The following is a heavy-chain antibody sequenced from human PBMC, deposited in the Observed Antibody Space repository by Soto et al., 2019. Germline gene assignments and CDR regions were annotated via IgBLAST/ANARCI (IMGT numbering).Heavy chain of an antibody. J-gene: IGHJ4*02. CDR3: ARDRAYYYDSSGYLFDY. CDR2: INHSGST. CDR1: GGSFSGYY. Sequence: TSETLSLTCAVYGGSFSGYYWSWIRQPPGKGLEWIGEINHSGSTNYNPSLKSRVTISVDTSKNQFSLKLSSVTAADTAVYYCARDRAYYYDSSGYLFDYWGQGTLVTSPQ. V-gene: IGHV4-34*01. D-gene: IGHD3-22*01.